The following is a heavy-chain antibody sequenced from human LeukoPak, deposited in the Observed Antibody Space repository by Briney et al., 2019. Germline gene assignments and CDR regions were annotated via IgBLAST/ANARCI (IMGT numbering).Heavy chain of an antibody. D-gene: IGHD5-12*01. CDR3: ARDSGYSGYEPDH. J-gene: IGHJ5*02. V-gene: IGHV4-4*07. CDR1: GGSISSYY. Sequence: SETLSLTCTVSGGSISSYYWSWLRQPAGKGLEWIGRIYTSGSTNYNPSLKSRVTMSVDTSEDQFSLKLSSVTAADTAVYYCARDSGYSGYEPDHWGQGTLVTVSS. CDR2: IYTSGST.